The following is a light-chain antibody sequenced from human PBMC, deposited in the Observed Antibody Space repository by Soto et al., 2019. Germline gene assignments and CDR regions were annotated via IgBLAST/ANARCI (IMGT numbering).Light chain of an antibody. J-gene: IGKJ2*01. Sequence: DIQMTQSPPSLSASVGDRVTITCRASQNIRTFLNWHQQKPGKAPKLLISSASSLRSGVPSRFSGSGSGTDFTLTIINLQPEDLATYFCQQSYDSPLTFGEGTKLEIK. V-gene: IGKV1-39*01. CDR2: SAS. CDR1: QNIRTF. CDR3: QQSYDSPLT.